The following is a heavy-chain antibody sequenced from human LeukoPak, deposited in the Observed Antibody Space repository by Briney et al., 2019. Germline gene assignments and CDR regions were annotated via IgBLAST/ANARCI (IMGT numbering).Heavy chain of an antibody. CDR1: GFTFSSYS. D-gene: IGHD6-19*01. CDR2: ISSSSSYI. V-gene: IGHV3-21*01. Sequence: PGGSLRLSCAASGFTFSSYSMNWVRQAPGKGLEWVSSISSSSSYIYYADSVKGRFTISRDNSKNTLYLQMNSLRAEDTAVYYCAKDRIGGAVAGTSFDYWGQGTLVTVSS. CDR3: AKDRIGGAVAGTSFDY. J-gene: IGHJ4*02.